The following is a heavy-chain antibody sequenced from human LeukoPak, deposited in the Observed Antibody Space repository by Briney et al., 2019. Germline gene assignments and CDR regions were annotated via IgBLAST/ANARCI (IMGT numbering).Heavy chain of an antibody. V-gene: IGHV3-23*01. J-gene: IGHJ6*02. CDR3: ARRNAMDV. CDR2: INLSGSST. CDR1: GFTFSNCA. Sequence: PGGSLRLSCAASGFTFSNCAMSWVRQAPGKGLEWVSGINLSGSSTYYADSVKGRFTISRDNSKNTLYLQMNSLRAEDTTVYYCARRNAMDVWGQGTTVIVFS.